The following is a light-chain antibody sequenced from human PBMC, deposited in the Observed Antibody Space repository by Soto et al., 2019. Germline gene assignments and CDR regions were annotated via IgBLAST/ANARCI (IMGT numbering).Light chain of an antibody. J-gene: IGKJ4*01. V-gene: IGKV3-20*01. Sequence: ENVLTQSPGSLSVSPGEIALLFYRASQSLSSSYLAWYQQKPGQAPRLLIYGASSRATGIPDRFSGSGSGTDFTLTISRLEPEDFAVYYCQQFATSPLTFGGGTKVDI. CDR1: QSLSSSY. CDR2: GAS. CDR3: QQFATSPLT.